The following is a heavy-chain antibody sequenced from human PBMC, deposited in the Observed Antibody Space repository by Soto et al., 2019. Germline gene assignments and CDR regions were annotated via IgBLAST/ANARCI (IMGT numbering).Heavy chain of an antibody. Sequence: SETLSLTCTVSGGSIYRSGYYWGWIRQPPGRGLEWIGNIDYNGVTYSNPSLKSRVTISRDTSKNQFSLKLTSVTAADTALYYCGKVLVGAAGHTDSDSWGPGTLVTVSS. CDR3: GKVLVGAAGHTDSDS. V-gene: IGHV4-39*01. J-gene: IGHJ4*02. D-gene: IGHD2-15*01. CDR1: GGSIYRSGYY. CDR2: IDYNGVT.